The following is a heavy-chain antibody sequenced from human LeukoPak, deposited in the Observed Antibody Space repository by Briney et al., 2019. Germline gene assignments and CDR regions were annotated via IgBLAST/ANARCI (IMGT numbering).Heavy chain of an antibody. D-gene: IGHD1-26*01. J-gene: IGHJ4*02. CDR1: GYTFTSYY. Sequence: ASVKVSCKASGYTFTSYYMHWVRQAPGQGLEWMGIINPSGGSTSYAQKFQGRVTMTRDTSTSTVYMELSSLRSEDTAVYYCASLANPNSGSYYPFDYWGQGTLVTVSS. CDR2: INPSGGST. CDR3: ASLANPNSGSYYPFDY. V-gene: IGHV1-46*01.